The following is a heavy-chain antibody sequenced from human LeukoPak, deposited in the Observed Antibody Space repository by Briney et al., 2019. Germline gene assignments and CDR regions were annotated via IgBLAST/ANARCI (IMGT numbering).Heavy chain of an antibody. J-gene: IGHJ6*03. CDR1: GGSISSYY. Sequence: TSETLSLTCTVSGGSISSYYLSWIRQPPGKGLEWIGYIYYSGSTNYNPSLKSRVTISVDTSKNQFSLKLSSVTAADTAVYYCARALTVVVPAARYYYYMDVWGKGTTVTVSS. V-gene: IGHV4-59*01. D-gene: IGHD2-2*01. CDR2: IYYSGST. CDR3: ARALTVVVPAARYYYYMDV.